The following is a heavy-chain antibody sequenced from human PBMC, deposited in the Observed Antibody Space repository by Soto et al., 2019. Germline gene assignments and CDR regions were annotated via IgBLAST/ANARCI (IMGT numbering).Heavy chain of an antibody. CDR2: ISYDGSNK. J-gene: IGHJ6*02. CDR1: GFTFSSYA. CDR3: ASSIVATIIYYYYYGMDV. V-gene: IGHV3-30-3*01. Sequence: GGSLRLSCAASGFTFSSYAMHWVRQAPGKGLEWVAVISYDGSNKYYADSVKGRFTISRDNSKNTLYLQMNSLRAEDTAVYYCASSIVATIIYYYYYGMDVWGQGTTVTVSS. D-gene: IGHD5-12*01.